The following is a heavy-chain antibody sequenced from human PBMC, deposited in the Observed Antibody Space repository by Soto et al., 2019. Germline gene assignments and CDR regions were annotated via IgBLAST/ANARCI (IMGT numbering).Heavy chain of an antibody. D-gene: IGHD1-26*01. V-gene: IGHV3-23*01. CDR2: ITGTGGTT. CDR3: TRGRGSWEVPDY. J-gene: IGHJ4*02. Sequence: GGSLRLSCAASGFTFISYPMTWVRQAPGKGLEWVSSITGTGGTTSYADSVKGRFTISRDNSKNTLYLQLDNLRVEDTAVYYCTRGRGSWEVPDYWGQGTLVTVS. CDR1: GFTFISYP.